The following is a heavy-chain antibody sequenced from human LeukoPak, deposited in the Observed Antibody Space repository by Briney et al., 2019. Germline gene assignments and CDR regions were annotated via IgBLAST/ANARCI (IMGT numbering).Heavy chain of an antibody. CDR2: ISWNSGSI. CDR1: GFTFDDYA. V-gene: IGHV3-9*03. J-gene: IGHJ3*02. Sequence: PGGSLRLSCAASGFTFDDYAMHWVRQAPGKGLEWVSGISWNSGSIGYADSVKGRFTISRDNAKNSLYLQMNSLRAEDMALYYCAKDFAIAAAGYDAFDIWGQGTMVTVSS. D-gene: IGHD6-13*01. CDR3: AKDFAIAAAGYDAFDI.